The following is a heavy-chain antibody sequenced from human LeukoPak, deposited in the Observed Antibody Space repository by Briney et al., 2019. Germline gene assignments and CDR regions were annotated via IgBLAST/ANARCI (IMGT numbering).Heavy chain of an antibody. V-gene: IGHV4-59*01. J-gene: IGHJ3*02. CDR1: GGSISSYY. CDR2: IYYSGST. CDR3: ARHGYYDIGGVFDI. D-gene: IGHD3-22*01. Sequence: PSETLSLTCTVSGGSISSYYWSWIRQPPEKGLEWIGYIYYSGSTNYNPSLKSRVTISVDTSKNQFSLKLSSVTAADTAVYYCARHGYYDIGGVFDIWGQGTMVTVSS.